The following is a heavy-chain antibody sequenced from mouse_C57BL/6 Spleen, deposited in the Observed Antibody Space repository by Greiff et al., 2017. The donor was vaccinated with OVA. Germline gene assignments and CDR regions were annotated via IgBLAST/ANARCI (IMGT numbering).Heavy chain of an antibody. V-gene: IGHV5-9-1*02. D-gene: IGHD1-1*01. Sequence: EVKLVESGEGLVKPGGSLKLSCAASGFTFSSYAMSWVRQTPEKRLEWVAYINSGGDYIYYADTVKGRSTISIDKARNTLYLQMSSLKSKDTAMDYCTRDSYGSRAWFAYWGKGTLVTVSA. J-gene: IGHJ3*01. CDR3: TRDSYGSRAWFAY. CDR2: INSGGDYI. CDR1: GFTFSSYA.